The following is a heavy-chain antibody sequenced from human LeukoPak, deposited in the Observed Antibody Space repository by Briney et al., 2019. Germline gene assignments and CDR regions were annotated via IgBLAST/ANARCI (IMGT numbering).Heavy chain of an antibody. CDR1: GGSISSSSYY. V-gene: IGHV3-23*01. Sequence: PSETLSLTCTVSGGSISSSSYYWGWIRQPPGKGLEWVSSIDASGGSTYYADSVKGRFTISRDNSKNTLYLQMNSLRAEDTAVYYCAKRGDGPNYDYWGQGTLVTVSS. CDR3: AKRGDGPNYDY. J-gene: IGHJ4*02. CDR2: IDASGGST. D-gene: IGHD5-24*01.